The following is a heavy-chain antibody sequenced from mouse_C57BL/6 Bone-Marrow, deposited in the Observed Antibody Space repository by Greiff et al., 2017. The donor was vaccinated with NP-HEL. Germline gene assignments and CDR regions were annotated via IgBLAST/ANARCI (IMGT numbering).Heavy chain of an antibody. CDR2: IDPSDSYT. V-gene: IGHV1-69*01. Sequence: QVQLQQPGAELVMPGASVKLSCKASGYTFTSYWMHWVKQRPGQGLEWIGEIDPSDSYTNYNQKFKGKSTVTVDKSSSTAYMQLSSLTSEDSAVYYCARRLYGDYWGQGTTLTVSS. J-gene: IGHJ2*01. CDR1: GYTFTSYW. D-gene: IGHD1-2*01. CDR3: ARRLYGDY.